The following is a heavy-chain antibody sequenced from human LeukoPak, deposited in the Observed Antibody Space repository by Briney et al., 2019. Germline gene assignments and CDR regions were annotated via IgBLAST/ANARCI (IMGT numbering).Heavy chain of an antibody. D-gene: IGHD2-2*01. CDR2: ISAYNGNT. CDR1: GYTFTSYG. V-gene: IGHV1-18*01. CDR3: ARADIVVVPAAMRDYYYYYYMDV. J-gene: IGHJ6*03. Sequence: GASVKVSCKASGYTFTSYGISWVRQAPGQGLEWMGWISAYNGNTSYAQKLQGRVTMTTDTSTSTAYMELRSLRSDDTAVYYCARADIVVVPAAMRDYYYYYYMDVWGKGTTVTVSS.